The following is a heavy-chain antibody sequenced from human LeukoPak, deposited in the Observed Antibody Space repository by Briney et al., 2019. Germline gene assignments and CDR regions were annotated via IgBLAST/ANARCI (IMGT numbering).Heavy chain of an antibody. V-gene: IGHV4-59*08. CDR2: IYYSGST. J-gene: IGHJ3*02. Sequence: SETLSLTCTVSGGAISSYYWSWIRQPPGKGLEWIGYIYYSGSTNYNPSLKSRVTISVDTSKNQSSLKLSSVTAADTAVYYCARRSWGAGAFDIWGQGTMVTVSS. CDR3: ARRSWGAGAFDI. CDR1: GGAISSYY. D-gene: IGHD1-26*01.